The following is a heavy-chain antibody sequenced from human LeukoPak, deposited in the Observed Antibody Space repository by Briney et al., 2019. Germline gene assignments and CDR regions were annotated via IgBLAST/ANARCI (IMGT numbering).Heavy chain of an antibody. J-gene: IGHJ6*03. D-gene: IGHD1-1*01. CDR3: ARVTWFPGTSYYYMDV. V-gene: IGHV4-59*01. CDR1: GGSISRYY. CDR2: IYDSGTT. Sequence: SETLSLTCTVSGGSISRYYWSWIRQPPGKGLEWFGYIYDSGTTNYNPSLKSRVTISVDTSKNQFSLKLSSVTAADTAVYYCARVTWFPGTSYYYMDVWGKGTTVTVSS.